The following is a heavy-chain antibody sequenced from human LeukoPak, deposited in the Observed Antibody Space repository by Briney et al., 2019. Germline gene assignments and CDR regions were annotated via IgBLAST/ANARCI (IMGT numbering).Heavy chain of an antibody. D-gene: IGHD3-16*02. CDR3: AVRLNDYVWGSYQAFDY. CDR2: IYYSGST. Sequence: SETLSLTCAVYGVSFSGYYWSWIRQPPGKGLEWIWYIYYSGSTYYNPSLKSRVTISLHTTNNQFSLKLSYVTAADTAVYYCAVRLNDYVWGSYQAFDYWGQGTLVTVSS. V-gene: IGHV4-59*06. CDR1: GVSFSGYY. J-gene: IGHJ4*02.